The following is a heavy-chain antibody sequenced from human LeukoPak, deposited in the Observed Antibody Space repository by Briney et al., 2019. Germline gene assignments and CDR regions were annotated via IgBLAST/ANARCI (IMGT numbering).Heavy chain of an antibody. CDR3: ARSSGAFDY. J-gene: IGHJ4*01. Sequence: SETLSLTCTVSGDSISSSYWSWIRQPPGKGLDWIGYIYYSGITSYNPSLKSRVTMSLDTSKNQFSLKLNSVTAADTAVYYCARSSGAFDYWGHRALVTVSS. CDR1: GDSISSSY. CDR2: IYYSGIT. V-gene: IGHV4-59*01.